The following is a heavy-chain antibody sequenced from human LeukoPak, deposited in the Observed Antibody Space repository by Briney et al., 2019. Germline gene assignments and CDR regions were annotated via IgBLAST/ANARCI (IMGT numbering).Heavy chain of an antibody. CDR1: GFTFSSYE. CDR2: IDSSGSNI. CDR3: ARGITLVRKTWFDP. J-gene: IGHJ5*02. Sequence: PGGSLRLSCAASGFTFSSYEMNWVHQAPGEGLEWIAHIDSSGSNIDYADSVKGRFTTSRDNAKTSLYLQMNSLRAEDTAVYYCARGITLVRKTWFDPWGQGTLVTVSS. V-gene: IGHV3-48*03. D-gene: IGHD3-10*01.